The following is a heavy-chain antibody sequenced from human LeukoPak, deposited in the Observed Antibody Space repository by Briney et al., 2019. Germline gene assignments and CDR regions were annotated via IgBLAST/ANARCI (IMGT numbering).Heavy chain of an antibody. V-gene: IGHV3-23*01. J-gene: IGHJ3*02. Sequence: GGSLRLSCAASGFTFSSYAMSWVRQAPGKGLEWVSAISGSGGSTYYADSVKGRFTISRDNSKNTLYLQMNSLGAEDTAVCYCAGLWFGELSEAFDIWGQGTMVTVSS. CDR2: ISGSGGST. CDR1: GFTFSSYA. D-gene: IGHD3-10*01. CDR3: AGLWFGELSEAFDI.